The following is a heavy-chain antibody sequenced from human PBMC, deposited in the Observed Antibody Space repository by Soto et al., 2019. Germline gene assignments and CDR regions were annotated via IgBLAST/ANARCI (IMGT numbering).Heavy chain of an antibody. CDR3: ARYLFLTVTTMDGAFGI. CDR2: IYYSGNT. Sequence: SETLSLTCTVSGGSISSTSYSWGWIRQPPGKGLEWIGSIYYSGNTYYNPSLKSRVTISVDTSKNQFSLKLSSVTAAETAVYYCARYLFLTVTTMDGAFGIWGQGTMVTVSS. J-gene: IGHJ3*02. V-gene: IGHV4-39*01. CDR1: GGSISSTSYS. D-gene: IGHD4-17*01.